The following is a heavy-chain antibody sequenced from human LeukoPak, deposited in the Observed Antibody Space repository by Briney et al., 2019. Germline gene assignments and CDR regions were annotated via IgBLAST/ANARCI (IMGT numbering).Heavy chain of an antibody. J-gene: IGHJ4*02. Sequence: PGGALRLSCAASGFTFSSYSMNWVRQAPGKGLEWVSSISTSGSYIYYADSVKGRFTISRDNAKTSLFLQMNSLRADDTAVYYCARDRVSFGSGSYSFDYWGQGTLVTVSS. D-gene: IGHD3-10*01. CDR2: ISTSGSYI. CDR1: GFTFSSYS. V-gene: IGHV3-21*01. CDR3: ARDRVSFGSGSYSFDY.